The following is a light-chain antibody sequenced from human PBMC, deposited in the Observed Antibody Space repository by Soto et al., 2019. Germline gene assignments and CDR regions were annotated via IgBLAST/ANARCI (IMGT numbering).Light chain of an antibody. CDR3: QQRSNWPRGT. V-gene: IGKV3-11*01. J-gene: IGKJ2*01. CDR2: DAS. CDR1: QSVGSY. Sequence: EIVLTQSPATLSLSPGERATLSCRASQSVGSYLGWYQHKPGQAPRLLIYDASNRAPGIPARSSGSGSGTDFTLTISSLEPEDFAVYYCQQRSNWPRGTFGQGTKLEIK.